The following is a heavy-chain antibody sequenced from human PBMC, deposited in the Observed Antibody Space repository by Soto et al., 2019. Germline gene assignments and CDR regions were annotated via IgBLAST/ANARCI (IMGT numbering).Heavy chain of an antibody. V-gene: IGHV4-38-2*01. CDR2: IYHSGTT. J-gene: IGHJ4*02. D-gene: IGHD3-22*01. CDR3: ARLLYDSRGYYCFAY. Sequence: SETLSLTCAVSGYSISSGYYWGWIRQPPGKGLEWIGSIYHSGTTYDNPSLKSRVSLSVDMSKNQFSLKLSSVTAADTAVYYCARLLYDSRGYYCFAYCGQGILVTVSS. CDR1: GYSISSGYY.